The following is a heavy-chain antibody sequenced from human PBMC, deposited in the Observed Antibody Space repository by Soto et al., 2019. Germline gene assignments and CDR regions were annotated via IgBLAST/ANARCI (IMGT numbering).Heavy chain of an antibody. CDR1: GYTFTNHG. J-gene: IGHJ3*02. CDR3: ARDRVAGIWGYAFDI. CDR2: INPYNANT. V-gene: IGHV1-18*04. Sequence: QVQLVQSGTEVKKPGASVKVSCKTSGYTFTNHGINWVRQAPGQGLEWMGWINPYNANTNYAQKLQGTVTITTDPSTTKAYMDLRSLASDDTAVYYCARDRVAGIWGYAFDIWGQGTVVTVSS. D-gene: IGHD3-16*01.